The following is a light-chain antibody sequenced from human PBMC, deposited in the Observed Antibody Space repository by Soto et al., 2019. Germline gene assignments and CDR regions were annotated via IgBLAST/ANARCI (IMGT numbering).Light chain of an antibody. CDR2: NND. CDR3: ASWDVSLNGLYV. J-gene: IGLJ1*01. V-gene: IGLV1-44*01. CDR1: SSNIGSGS. Sequence: QSVLTQPPSASGTPGQRVTISCSGTSSNIGSGSVNWYQQLPGTAPKLLIYNNDQWPSGVPDRFSGSKSGTSASLDISGLQPEDEADYYCASWDVSLNGLYVFGTGTKVTVL.